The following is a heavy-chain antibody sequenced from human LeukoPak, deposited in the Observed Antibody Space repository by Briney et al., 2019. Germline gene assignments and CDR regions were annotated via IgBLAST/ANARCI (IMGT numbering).Heavy chain of an antibody. CDR1: GYSFTNNW. J-gene: IGHJ4*02. V-gene: IGHV5-51*01. CDR3: ASRRGYCTNGVCYHYFDY. CDR2: IYPGDSDT. Sequence: GESLKISCKASGYSFTNNWIGWVRQMPGKGLEWMGIIYPGDSDTRYSPSFQGQVTISADKSISTAYLQWSSLKASDTAMYYCASRRGYCTNGVCYHYFDYWGQGTLVTVSS. D-gene: IGHD2-8*01.